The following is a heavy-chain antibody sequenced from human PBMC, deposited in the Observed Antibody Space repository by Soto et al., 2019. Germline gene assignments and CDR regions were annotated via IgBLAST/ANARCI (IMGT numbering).Heavy chain of an antibody. CDR2: IDPSDSYT. Sequence: GESLKISCKGSGYSFTSYWISWVRQMPGKGLEWMGRIDPSDSYTNYSPSFQGHVTISADKSISTAYLQWSSLKASDTAMYYCARILDWTGTNLDSGAFGSGMDVWGQGTTVTVS. V-gene: IGHV5-10-1*01. CDR1: GYSFTSYW. CDR3: ARILDWTGTNLDSGAFGSGMDV. J-gene: IGHJ6*02. D-gene: IGHD1-7*01.